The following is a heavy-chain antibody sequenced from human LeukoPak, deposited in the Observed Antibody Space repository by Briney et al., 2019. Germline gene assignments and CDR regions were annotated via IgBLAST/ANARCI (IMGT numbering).Heavy chain of an antibody. Sequence: SGPTLVKPTQTLTLTCTFSGFSLSTSGVGVGWICQPPGKALEWLALIYWNDDKRYSPSLKSRLTITKDTSKNQVVLTMTNMDPVDTATYYCAHRLAAAGTFDYWGQGTLVTVSS. CDR1: GFSLSTSGVG. J-gene: IGHJ4*02. D-gene: IGHD6-13*01. CDR2: IYWNDDK. V-gene: IGHV2-5*01. CDR3: AHRLAAAGTFDY.